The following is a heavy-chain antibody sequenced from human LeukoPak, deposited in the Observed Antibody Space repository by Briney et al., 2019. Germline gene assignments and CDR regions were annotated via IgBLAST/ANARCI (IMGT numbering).Heavy chain of an antibody. CDR1: GFTFSSYW. CDR2: INTDGSST. Sequence: GGSLRLSCAASGFTFSSYWMHWVRQAPGKGLVWVSRINTDGSSTNYADSVKGRFTISRDNAKNTLYLQVDSLRAEDTAVYYCAKVVSTYYYDSSGYFDYWGQGTLVTVSS. J-gene: IGHJ4*02. D-gene: IGHD3-22*01. CDR3: AKVVSTYYYDSSGYFDY. V-gene: IGHV3-74*01.